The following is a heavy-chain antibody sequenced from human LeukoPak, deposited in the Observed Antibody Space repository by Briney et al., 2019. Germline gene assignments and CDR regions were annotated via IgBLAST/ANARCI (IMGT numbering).Heavy chain of an antibody. CDR2: IKQDGSEK. D-gene: IGHD3-10*01. Sequence: PGGSLRLSCAASGFTFSSYWMSWVSQAPGKGLEWVANIKQDGSEKYYVDSVKGRFTISRDNAKNSLYLQMNSLRAEDRAVYYCARHPDYYGSGSPSFDPWGQGTLVTVSS. CDR1: GFTFSSYW. V-gene: IGHV3-7*01. CDR3: ARHPDYYGSGSPSFDP. J-gene: IGHJ5*02.